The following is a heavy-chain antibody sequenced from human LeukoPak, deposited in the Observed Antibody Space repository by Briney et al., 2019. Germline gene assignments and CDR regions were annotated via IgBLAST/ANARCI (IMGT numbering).Heavy chain of an antibody. CDR1: GFTFSSYA. Sequence: PGGSLRLSCAASGFTFSSYAMSWVRQAPGKGLEWVSATSGSGGSTYYADSVKGRFTISRDNSKNTLYLQMNSLRAEDTAVYYCAEDANWNDVNWFDPWGQGTWSPSPQ. J-gene: IGHJ5*02. D-gene: IGHD1-1*01. CDR3: AEDANWNDVNWFDP. CDR2: TSGSGGST. V-gene: IGHV3-23*01.